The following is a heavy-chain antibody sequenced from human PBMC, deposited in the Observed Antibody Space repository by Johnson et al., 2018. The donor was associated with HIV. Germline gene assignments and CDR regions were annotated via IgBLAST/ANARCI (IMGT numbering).Heavy chain of an antibody. CDR1: GFTFDDYA. CDR2: ISWNSGSI. J-gene: IGHJ3*02. D-gene: IGHD2-15*01. V-gene: IGHV3-9*01. CDR3: STGDIVVVAGAMLLPLHDAFDI. Sequence: VQLVESGGGLVQPGRSLRLSCAASGFTFDDYAMHWVRQAPGKGLEWVSGISWNSGSIGYADSVKGRFTISRDNSENTLYLQMNSLKIEDTAVYYCSTGDIVVVAGAMLLPLHDAFDIWGQGTMVTVSS.